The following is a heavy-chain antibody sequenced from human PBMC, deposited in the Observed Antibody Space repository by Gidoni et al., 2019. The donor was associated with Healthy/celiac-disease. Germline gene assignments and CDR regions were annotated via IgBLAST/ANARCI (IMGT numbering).Heavy chain of an antibody. D-gene: IGHD3-22*01. V-gene: IGHV3-23*01. CDR3: AKDRVTMIVVGGVDY. Sequence: EVQLLESGGGLVQPGGSLRLSCAASGFTFSSYARCWVRQAPGKGLEWVSAIGGSGGSTYYADSVEGRFTISRDNSKNTLYLQMNSLRAEDTAVYYCAKDRVTMIVVGGVDYWGQGTLVTVSS. J-gene: IGHJ4*02. CDR2: IGGSGGST. CDR1: GFTFSSYA.